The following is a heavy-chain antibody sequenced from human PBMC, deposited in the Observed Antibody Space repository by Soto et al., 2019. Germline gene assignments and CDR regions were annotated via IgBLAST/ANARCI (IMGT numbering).Heavy chain of an antibody. V-gene: IGHV4-59*08. Sequence: QVQLQESGPGLVKPSETLSLTCTVSGGSISSYYWSWIRQPPGKGLEWIGYIYYSGSTNYNPSLKSRVTIVVDTSKIQFSLKLSSVTAADTAVYYCARPASVSGSGGSCYSDAFDIWCQWTMVTVSS. CDR1: GGSISSYY. CDR2: IYYSGST. CDR3: ARPASVSGSGGSCYSDAFDI. D-gene: IGHD2-15*01. J-gene: IGHJ3*02.